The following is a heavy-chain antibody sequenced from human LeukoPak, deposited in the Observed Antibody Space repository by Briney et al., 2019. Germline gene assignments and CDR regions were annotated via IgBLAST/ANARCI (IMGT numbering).Heavy chain of an antibody. CDR1: GFTFSNAW. V-gene: IGHV3-23*01. CDR2: ISGSGGST. CDR3: AKDWMVRGNYDDY. Sequence: AGGSLRLSCAASGFTFSNAWMSWVRQAPGKGLEWVSAISGSGGSTYYADSVKGRFTISRDNSKNTLYLQMNSLRAEDTAVYYCAKDWMVRGNYDDYWGQGTLVTVSS. J-gene: IGHJ4*02. D-gene: IGHD3-10*01.